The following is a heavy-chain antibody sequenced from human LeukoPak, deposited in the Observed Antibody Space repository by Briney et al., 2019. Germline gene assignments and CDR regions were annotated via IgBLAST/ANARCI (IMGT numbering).Heavy chain of an antibody. D-gene: IGHD3-10*01. CDR3: ARIMWFGELW. V-gene: IGHV3-30*04. Sequence: PGGXXXLSCAASGFTFSSYAMHWVRQAPGKGLEWVAVISYDGRNKYYADSVKGRFNIYRDNSKNKVYLQMNSLRAEDTAVYYCARIMWFGELWGGQGTLVTVSS. CDR1: GFTFSSYA. J-gene: IGHJ4*02. CDR2: ISYDGRNK.